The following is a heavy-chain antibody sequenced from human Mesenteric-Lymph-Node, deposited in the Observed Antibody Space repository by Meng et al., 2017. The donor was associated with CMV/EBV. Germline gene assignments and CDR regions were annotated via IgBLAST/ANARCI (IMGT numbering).Heavy chain of an antibody. D-gene: IGHD3-22*01. V-gene: IGHV3-23*01. J-gene: IGHJ4*02. Sequence: GGSLRLSCAASGFTFSSYAMSWVRQAPGKGLEWVSAISGSGGSTYYADSVKGRFTISRDNSKNTLYLQMNSLRAEDTAVYYCAKGSGGDYDSSGYYPFDYWGQGTLVTVSS. CDR1: GFTFSSYA. CDR3: AKGSGGDYDSSGYYPFDY. CDR2: ISGSGGST.